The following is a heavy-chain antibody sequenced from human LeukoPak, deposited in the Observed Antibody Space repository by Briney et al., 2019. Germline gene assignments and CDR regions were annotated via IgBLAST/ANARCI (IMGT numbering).Heavy chain of an antibody. CDR2: ISAYNGNT. Sequence: GASVKVSCKASGYTFTSYAMHWVRQAPGQRLEWMEWISAYNGNTNYAQKLQGRVTMTTDTSTSTAYIELRRLRSDDTAVYYCARDPGLDYYGSGSYYPNWFDTWGQGTLVTVSS. J-gene: IGHJ5*02. V-gene: IGHV1-18*01. CDR1: GYTFTSYA. CDR3: ARDPGLDYYGSGSYYPNWFDT. D-gene: IGHD3-10*01.